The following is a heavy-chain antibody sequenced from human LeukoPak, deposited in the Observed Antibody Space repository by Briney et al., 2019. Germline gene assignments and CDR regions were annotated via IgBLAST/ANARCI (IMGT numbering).Heavy chain of an antibody. J-gene: IGHJ6*02. V-gene: IGHV4-59*01. Sequence: SETLSLTCTVSGGSISSYYWSWIEQPPGKGLEWIGYIYYSGSTNYNPSLKSRVTISVDTSKNQFSLKLSSVTAADTAVYYCAREFGGGMDVWGQGTTVTVSS. CDR2: IYYSGST. CDR3: AREFGGGMDV. D-gene: IGHD3-10*01. CDR1: GGSISSYY.